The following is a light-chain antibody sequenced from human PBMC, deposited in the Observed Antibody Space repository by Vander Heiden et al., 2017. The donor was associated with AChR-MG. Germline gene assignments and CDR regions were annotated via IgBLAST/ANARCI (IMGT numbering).Light chain of an antibody. Sequence: QSALTQPASVSGSPGQSITISCTGTSSDIGYNYVSWYQQHPGKVPKLMIYGVNNRPSGVSSRFSGSKSGNTASLTISGLQAEDEADYYCSSYTTSNTWVFGGGTKLTVL. CDR1: SSDIGYNY. CDR2: GVN. V-gene: IGLV2-14*03. J-gene: IGLJ3*02. CDR3: SSYTTSNTWV.